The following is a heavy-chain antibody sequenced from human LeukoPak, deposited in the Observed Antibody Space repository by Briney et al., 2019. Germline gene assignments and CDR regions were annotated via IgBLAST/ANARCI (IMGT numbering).Heavy chain of an antibody. D-gene: IGHD3-22*01. V-gene: IGHV3-7*01. CDR2: IKQDGSEK. CDR3: ARGTLQSSGYYYFAPAAFDI. Sequence: GGSLRLSCAASGFTFSSYWMSWVRQAPGKGLEWVANIKQDGSEKYYVDSVKGRFTISRDNAKNSLYLQMNSLRAEDTAVYYCARGTLQSSGYYYFAPAAFDIWGQGTMVTVSS. J-gene: IGHJ3*02. CDR1: GFTFSSYW.